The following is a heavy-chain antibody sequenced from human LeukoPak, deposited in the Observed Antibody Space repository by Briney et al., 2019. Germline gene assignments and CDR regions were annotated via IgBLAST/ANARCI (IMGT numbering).Heavy chain of an antibody. CDR2: ISAYNGNT. V-gene: IGHV1-18*01. J-gene: IGHJ4*02. CDR3: AAGTRLDWLFDY. D-gene: IGHD3-9*01. CDR1: GYAFTSYG. Sequence: ASVKVSCKASGYAFTSYGISWVRQAPGQGLEWMGWISAYNGNTNYAQKLQGRVTMTTDTSTSTAYMELRSLRSDDTAVYYCAAGTRLDWLFDYWGQGTLVTVSS.